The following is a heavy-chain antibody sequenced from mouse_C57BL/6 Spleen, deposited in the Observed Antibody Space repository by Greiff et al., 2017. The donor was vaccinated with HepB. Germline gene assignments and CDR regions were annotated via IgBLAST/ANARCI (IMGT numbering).Heavy chain of an antibody. Sequence: VQLQQSGAELVRPGASVKLSCTASGFNIKDYYMHWVKQRTEQGLEWIGRIDPEAGDTEYAPKFQGKATITADTSSNTAYLQLSSLTSEDTAVYYCTTSSCRRYFDVWGTGPTVTVSS. CDR1: GFNIKDYY. V-gene: IGHV14-1*01. CDR2: IDPEAGDT. J-gene: IGHJ1*03. CDR3: TTSSCRRYFDV. D-gene: IGHD6-1*01.